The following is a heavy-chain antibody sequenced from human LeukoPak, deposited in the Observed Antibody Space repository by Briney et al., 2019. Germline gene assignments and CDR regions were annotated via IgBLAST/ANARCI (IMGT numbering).Heavy chain of an antibody. J-gene: IGHJ4*02. D-gene: IGHD1-26*01. CDR1: DGSISSFS. Sequence: SETLSLTCTVSDGSISSFSRSWIRQPPGKGLDGIGYIYYSGNTNYNPSLKNRVTISVDTSKNHFSLKLSSVTAADTAVYYCARGYSGSYGRFDYWGQGTLATVSS. V-gene: IGHV4-59*12. CDR3: ARGYSGSYGRFDY. CDR2: IYYSGNT.